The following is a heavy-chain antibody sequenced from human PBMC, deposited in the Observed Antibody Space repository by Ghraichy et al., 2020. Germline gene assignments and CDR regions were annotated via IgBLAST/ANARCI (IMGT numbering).Heavy chain of an antibody. CDR2: ISSSSSTI. V-gene: IGHV3-48*02. D-gene: IGHD2-2*01. CDR3: ARVWPLGYCSSTSCYDLFDP. J-gene: IGHJ5*02. Sequence: GVSLNISCAASGFTFRSYSMNWVRQAPGKGLEWVSYISSSSSTIYYADSVKGRFTISRDNAKNSLYLQMNSLRDEDTAVYYCARVWPLGYCSSTSCYDLFDPWGQGTLVTVSS. CDR1: GFTFRSYS.